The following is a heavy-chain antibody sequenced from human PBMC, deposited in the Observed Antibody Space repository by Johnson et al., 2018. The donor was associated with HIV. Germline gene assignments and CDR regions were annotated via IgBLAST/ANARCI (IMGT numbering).Heavy chain of an antibody. CDR3: ARDIREEYSSSSSAFDI. J-gene: IGHJ3*02. CDR2: ISWDGGST. CDR1: GFTFSTYA. Sequence: QLVESGGGVVQPGGSLRLSCAASGFTFSTYAMSWVRQAPGRGLEWVSLISWDGGSTYYADSVKGRFTISRENAKNSLYLQMNSLRGEDTALYYCARDIREEYSSSSSAFDIWGQGTMVTVSS. V-gene: IGHV3-43*02. D-gene: IGHD6-6*01.